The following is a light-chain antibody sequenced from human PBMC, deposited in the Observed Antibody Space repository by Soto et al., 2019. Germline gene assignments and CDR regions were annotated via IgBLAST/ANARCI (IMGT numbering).Light chain of an antibody. CDR2: GAS. CDR1: QSVSRSY. J-gene: IGKJ1*01. V-gene: IGKV3-20*01. CDR3: QQHGSSPRT. Sequence: EIVLTQSPGTLSLSPGERATLSCRASQSVSRSYLAWYQQNPGQAPRPVIYGASSGATGIPDRFSGRGSGTDFTLTISRLEPEDFAGYFCQQHGSSPRTFGQGTKVEIQ.